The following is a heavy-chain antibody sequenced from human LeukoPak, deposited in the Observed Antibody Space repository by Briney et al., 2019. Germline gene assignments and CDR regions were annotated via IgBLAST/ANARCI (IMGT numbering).Heavy chain of an antibody. D-gene: IGHD3-22*01. J-gene: IGHJ6*02. Sequence: GGSLRLSCAAPGFTFSSYAMSWVRQAPGKGLEWVSVIYSGGSTYYADSVKGRFTISRDNSKNTLYLQMNSLRAEDTAVYYCARVGITMRFYGMDVWGQGTTVTVSS. CDR2: IYSGGST. CDR3: ARVGITMRFYGMDV. CDR1: GFTFSSYA. V-gene: IGHV3-53*01.